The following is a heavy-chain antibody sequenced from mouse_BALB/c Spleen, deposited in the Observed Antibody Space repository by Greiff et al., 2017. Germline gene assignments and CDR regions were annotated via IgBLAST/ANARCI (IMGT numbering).Heavy chain of an antibody. Sequence: QVQLQQPGAELVKPGASVKLSCKASGYTFTSYWMHWVKQRPGHGLEWIGEILPGSGSTNYNEKFKGKATFTADTSSNTAYMQLSSLTSEDSAVYYCARRGVYGNNYYAMDYWGQGTSVTVSS. CDR3: ARRGVYGNNYYAMDY. V-gene: IGHV1-9*01. D-gene: IGHD2-1*01. CDR2: ILPGSGST. J-gene: IGHJ4*01. CDR1: GYTFTSYW.